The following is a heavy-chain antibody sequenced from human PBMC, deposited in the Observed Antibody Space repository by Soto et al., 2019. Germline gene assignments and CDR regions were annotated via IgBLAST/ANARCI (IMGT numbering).Heavy chain of an antibody. CDR3: AKNPHFPGIEISF. V-gene: IGHV3-23*01. Sequence: GGSLRLSCAASGFNFATYGLTWVRQPPGKGLEWVSTISPGGDMTYYAGSVKGRFTISRDNSDSTLYLRMNSLRADDTAVYYCAKNPHFPGIEISFWGQGTLVTVSS. CDR1: GFNFATYG. D-gene: IGHD3-10*01. J-gene: IGHJ4*02. CDR2: ISPGGDMT.